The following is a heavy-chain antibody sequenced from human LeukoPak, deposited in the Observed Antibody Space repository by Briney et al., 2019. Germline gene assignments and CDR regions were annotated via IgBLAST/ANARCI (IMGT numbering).Heavy chain of an antibody. D-gene: IGHD6-19*01. CDR2: INPNSGGT. CDR3: ARVPRLLIYSSGWYWFDP. V-gene: IGHV1-2*02. J-gene: IGHJ5*02. Sequence: PKASVKVSCKASGYTFTGYFMHWVQQAPGQGLQWMGWINPNSGGTNYAYNFQGRITMTRDTSISTAYMELSSLRSEDTAVYYCARVPRLLIYSSGWYWFDPWGQGTLVTVSS. CDR1: GYTFTGYF.